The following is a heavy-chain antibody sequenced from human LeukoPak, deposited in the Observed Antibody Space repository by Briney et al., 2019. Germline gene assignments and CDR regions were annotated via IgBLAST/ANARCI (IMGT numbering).Heavy chain of an antibody. CDR1: GDSVSSNSAA. J-gene: IGHJ4*02. CDR3: ARDRDGSGWYGTNYDY. V-gene: IGHV6-1*01. Sequence: SQTLSLTCAISGDSVSSNSAAWNWIRQSPSRGLASLGSACYRCKWFNDYAVSMKSRITISPGTSKNQFSLQLKSVTPEDTAVYYCARDRDGSGWYGTNYDYWGQGTLVTGSS. CDR2: ACYRCKWFN. D-gene: IGHD6-19*01.